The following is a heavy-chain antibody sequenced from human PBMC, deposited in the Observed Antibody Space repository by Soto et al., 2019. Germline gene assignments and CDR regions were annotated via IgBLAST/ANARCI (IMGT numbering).Heavy chain of an antibody. Sequence: SETLSLTCAVYGGSFSGYYWSWIRQPPGKGLEWIGEINHSGSTNYNPSLKSRVTISVDTSKNQFSLKLSSVTAADTAVYYCARAYSSGSVSDYWGQGTLVTVSS. CDR3: ARAYSSGSVSDY. CDR1: GGSFSGYY. D-gene: IGHD6-19*01. J-gene: IGHJ4*02. V-gene: IGHV4-34*01. CDR2: INHSGST.